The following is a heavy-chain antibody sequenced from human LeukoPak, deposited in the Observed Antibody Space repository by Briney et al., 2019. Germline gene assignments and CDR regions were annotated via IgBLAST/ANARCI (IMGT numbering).Heavy chain of an antibody. D-gene: IGHD2-2*01. CDR1: GFTFSSYS. V-gene: IGHV3-23*01. J-gene: IGHJ4*02. CDR2: ISGSGGST. CDR3: AKDPGYQVVYCFDY. Sequence: PGGSLRLSCAASGFTFSSYSMSWVRQAPGKGLEWVSGISGSGGSTDYADSVKGRFTISRDNSKNTLYLQMNSLRVEDTAVDYCAKDPGYQVVYCFDYWGQGTLVTVSS.